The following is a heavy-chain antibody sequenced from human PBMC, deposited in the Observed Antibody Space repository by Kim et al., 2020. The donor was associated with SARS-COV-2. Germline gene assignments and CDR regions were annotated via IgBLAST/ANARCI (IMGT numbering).Heavy chain of an antibody. Sequence: ADSVKGRFTISRDNSKNTLYLQMNSLRAEDTGVYYCARRNDFNGAMVFDYWGQGTLVTVSS. V-gene: IGHV3-33*01. J-gene: IGHJ4*02. D-gene: IGHD2-8*01. CDR3: ARRNDFNGAMVFDY.